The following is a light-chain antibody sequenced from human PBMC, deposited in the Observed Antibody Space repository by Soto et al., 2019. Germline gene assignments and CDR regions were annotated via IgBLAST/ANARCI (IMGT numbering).Light chain of an antibody. CDR2: AAS. Sequence: DIQLTQSPSPLSASVGDRVAITCLASQSISTYLNWYQQKPGKAPKVLIYAASNLQSGVPPRFSGSGSGTDFTLTISSLQPEDVATYFCQQSYRTPITFGQGTRLGLK. CDR3: QQSYRTPIT. J-gene: IGKJ5*01. CDR1: QSISTY. V-gene: IGKV1-39*01.